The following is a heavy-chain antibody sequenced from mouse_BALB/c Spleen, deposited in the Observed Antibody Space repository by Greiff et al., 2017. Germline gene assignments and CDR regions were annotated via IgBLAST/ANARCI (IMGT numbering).Heavy chain of an antibody. CDR3: TRDDGYYVRFAY. CDR2: IYPGSGST. D-gene: IGHD2-3*01. CDR1: GYTFTSYW. V-gene: IGHV1S22*01. Sequence: QQSCKASGYTFTSYWMHWVKQRPGQGLEWIGNIYPGSGSTNYDEKFKSKATLTVDTSSSTAYMQLSSLTSEDSAVYYCTRDDGYYVRFAYWGQGTLVTVSA. J-gene: IGHJ3*01.